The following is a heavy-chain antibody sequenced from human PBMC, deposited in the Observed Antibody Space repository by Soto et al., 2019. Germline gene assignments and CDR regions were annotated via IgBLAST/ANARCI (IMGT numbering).Heavy chain of an antibody. CDR2: ISYDGSDK. J-gene: IGHJ4*02. CDR3: ARDYYKYYDSSGYYRSPAY. CDR1: GFTLSSYA. D-gene: IGHD3-22*01. Sequence: GGSLRLSCAASGFTLSSYAMHWVRQAPGKGLVWVALISYDGSDKDYADSVKGRFTISRDNSRNTLFLQMNSLRAEDTAVYYCARDYYKYYDSSGYYRSPAYWGQGTLVTVSS. V-gene: IGHV3-30*01.